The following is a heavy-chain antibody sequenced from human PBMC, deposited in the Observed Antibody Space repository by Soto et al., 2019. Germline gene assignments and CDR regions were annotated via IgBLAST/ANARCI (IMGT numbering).Heavy chain of an antibody. V-gene: IGHV4-34*01. CDR2: INHSGST. J-gene: IGHJ6*03. CDR3: ARGPLWFGELPYYMDV. Sequence: SETLSLTCAVYGGSFSGYYWSWIRQPPGKGLEWIGEINHSGSTNYNPSLKSRVTISVDTSKNQFSLKLSSVTAADTAVYYCARGPLWFGELPYYMDVWGKGTTVTVSS. D-gene: IGHD3-10*01. CDR1: GGSFSGYY.